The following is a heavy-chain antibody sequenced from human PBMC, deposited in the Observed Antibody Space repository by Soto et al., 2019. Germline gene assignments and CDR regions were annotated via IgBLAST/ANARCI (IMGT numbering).Heavy chain of an antibody. CDR2: ISSSRTI. D-gene: IGHD6-19*01. Sequence: GGSLRLSCAASGFSLSSYSMNWVRQAPGKGLEWVSYISSSRTIYYADSVKGRFTISRDNAKNSLYLQMNSLTDEDTAVYYRAILEAVARDYNYNMDVRGQGTTVTVSS. V-gene: IGHV3-48*02. CDR3: AILEAVARDYNYNMDV. CDR1: GFSLSSYS. J-gene: IGHJ6*02.